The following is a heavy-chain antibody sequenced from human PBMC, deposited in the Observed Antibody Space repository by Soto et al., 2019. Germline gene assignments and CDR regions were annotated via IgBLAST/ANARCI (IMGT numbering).Heavy chain of an antibody. CDR1: NHTFTNYG. J-gene: IGHJ5*02. Sequence: QVQLVQSGAEVKKPGASVKVSCKASNHTFTNYGITWVRQAPGQGLEWMGWIGAYSGNTNYAQQFQGRVTMTTETSARTVYMELRSLRSDDTAVYYCAAVPGYGDANWFDPWGQGTLVTVSS. V-gene: IGHV1-18*01. CDR3: AAVPGYGDANWFDP. D-gene: IGHD4-17*01. CDR2: IGAYSGNT.